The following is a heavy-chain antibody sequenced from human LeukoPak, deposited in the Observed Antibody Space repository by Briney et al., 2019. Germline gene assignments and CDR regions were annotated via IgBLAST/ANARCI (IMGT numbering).Heavy chain of an antibody. J-gene: IGHJ3*02. CDR3: ARAFNDAFDI. V-gene: IGHV3-11*04. CDR1: GFTFRDYY. CDR2: ITNSGTTT. Sequence: GGSLRLSRAASGFTFRDYYMGWIRRAPGKGLEWILYITNSGTTTYIADSVKGRFAISRDNAKSSLYLQMNSLRAEDTAVYYCARAFNDAFDIWGQGTVVTVSS.